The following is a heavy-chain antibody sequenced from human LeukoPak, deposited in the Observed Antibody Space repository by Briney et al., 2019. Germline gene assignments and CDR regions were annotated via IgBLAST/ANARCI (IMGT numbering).Heavy chain of an antibody. D-gene: IGHD6-19*01. CDR1: GFTFSGYG. Sequence: GGSLRLSCAASGFTFSGYGMHWVRQAPGKGLEWVAVIWYDGSNKYYADSVKGRFTISRDNSKNTLYLQVNSLRAEDTAVYYCARDELAVAKKGFLDSWGQGTLVTVSS. CDR3: ARDELAVAKKGFLDS. J-gene: IGHJ4*02. V-gene: IGHV3-33*08. CDR2: IWYDGSNK.